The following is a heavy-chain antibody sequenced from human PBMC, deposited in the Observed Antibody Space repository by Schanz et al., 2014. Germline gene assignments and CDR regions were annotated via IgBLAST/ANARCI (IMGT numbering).Heavy chain of an antibody. J-gene: IGHJ6*02. CDR3: ARIRGPYYFAMDV. Sequence: QLQLQESGSGLVKPSQTLSLTCAVSGGSISSGTYSWSWIRQPPGKGLEWIGEVNHGGYTNYNPPLKSRVTVSVDMSKKQFSLRLSSVTAADTAAYYCARIRGPYYFAMDVWGQGTTVTVSS. CDR2: VNHGGYT. V-gene: IGHV4-30-2*01. D-gene: IGHD3-10*01. CDR1: GGSISSGTYS.